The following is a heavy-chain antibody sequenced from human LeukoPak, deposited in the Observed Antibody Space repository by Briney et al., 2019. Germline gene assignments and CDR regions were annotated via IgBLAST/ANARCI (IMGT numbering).Heavy chain of an antibody. D-gene: IGHD4-17*01. CDR1: GYTFTGYY. Sequence: VASVKVSCKASGYTFTGYYMHWVRQAPGQGLEWMGWINPNSGGTNYAQKFQGRVTMTRDTSISTAYMELSRLRSDDTAVYYSARAPPLAVTTNYYYYMDVWGKGTTVTVSS. CDR3: ARAPPLAVTTNYYYYMDV. CDR2: INPNSGGT. V-gene: IGHV1-2*02. J-gene: IGHJ6*03.